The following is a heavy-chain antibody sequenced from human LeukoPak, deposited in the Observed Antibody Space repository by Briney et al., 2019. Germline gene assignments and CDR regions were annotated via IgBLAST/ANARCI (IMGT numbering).Heavy chain of an antibody. V-gene: IGHV3-23*01. CDR2: ISGSGGST. CDR3: AKGQQLLVQGLNTYYFDY. J-gene: IGHJ4*02. D-gene: IGHD6-13*01. CDR1: GFTFSSYA. Sequence: PGGSLRLSCAASGFTFSSYAMSWVRQAPGKGLEWVSAISGSGGSTYYADSVKGRFTISRDNSKNTLYLQMNSLRAEDTALYYCAKGQQLLVQGLNTYYFDYWGQGTLVTVSS.